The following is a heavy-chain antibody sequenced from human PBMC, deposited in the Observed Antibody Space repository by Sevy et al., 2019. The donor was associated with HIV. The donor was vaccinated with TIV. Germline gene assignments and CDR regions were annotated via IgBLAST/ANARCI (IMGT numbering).Heavy chain of an antibody. CDR1: GFPVSSSY. CDR2: FYTGSKT. V-gene: IGHV3-53*01. Sequence: GGSLRRSCAVSGFPVSSSYMNWVRQAPGKGLEWVSVFYTGSKTDCADSVKGRFTLSSDNPKNTLYLQMNGLRAEATAVYYCARDKNAYYYGLHVWGQGTTVTVSS. CDR3: ARDKNAYYYGLHV. J-gene: IGHJ6*02.